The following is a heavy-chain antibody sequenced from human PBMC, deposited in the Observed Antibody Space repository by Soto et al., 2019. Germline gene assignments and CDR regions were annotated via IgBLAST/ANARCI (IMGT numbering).Heavy chain of an antibody. CDR3: ARDGYNSVLDY. V-gene: IGHV1-69*08. CDR1: GGTFSSYT. D-gene: IGHD5-12*01. J-gene: IGHJ4*02. CDR2: IIPILGIA. Sequence: QVQLVQSGAEVKKPGSSVKVSCKASGGTFSSYTISWVRQAPGQGLEWMGRIIPILGIANYAQKFQGRVTXTXXKSTSTAYMELSSLRSEDTAVYYCARDGYNSVLDYWGQGTLVTVSS.